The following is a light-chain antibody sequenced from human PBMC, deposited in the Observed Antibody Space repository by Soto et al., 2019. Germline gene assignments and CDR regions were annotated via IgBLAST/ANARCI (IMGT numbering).Light chain of an antibody. CDR1: QDIRSE. V-gene: IGKV1-6*01. J-gene: IGKJ1*01. CDR3: LHDYNYPRT. CDR2: AAS. Sequence: AIQMTQSPSSLSASVGDRVTITCRASQDIRSELALYQQKPGKAPILLIYAASTLQSGVPSRFSGSGSGADFTLTISSLQPEDFATYYCLHDYNYPRTFGQGTKVEIK.